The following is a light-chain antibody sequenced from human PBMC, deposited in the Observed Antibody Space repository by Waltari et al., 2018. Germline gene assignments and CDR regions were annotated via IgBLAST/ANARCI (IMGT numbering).Light chain of an antibody. V-gene: IGLV3-25*03. CDR3: QSADSSDTSPHVI. Sequence: SYKLTQPPSVSVSPGQTARITCSGDALAKQYVYWYQQKPGQAPVLVMYKDTERPAGTPERVSGSSSGTTVTLTISGVQAEDEGHYYCQSADSSDTSPHVIFGGGTKLTVL. J-gene: IGLJ2*01. CDR1: ALAKQY. CDR2: KDT.